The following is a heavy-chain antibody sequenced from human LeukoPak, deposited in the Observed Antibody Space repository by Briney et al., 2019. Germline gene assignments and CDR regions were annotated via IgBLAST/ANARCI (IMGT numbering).Heavy chain of an antibody. CDR2: INPNSGGT. CDR1: GYTFTGYQ. J-gene: IGHJ4*02. Sequence: ASVKVSCKASGYTFTGYQMHWVRQAPGQGLEWMGWINPNSGGTQYAQKFQGRVTMTRDTSISTAYMELSRLRSDDTAVYYCARVSGLRRPYYFDYWGQGTLVTVSS. V-gene: IGHV1-2*02. D-gene: IGHD5-12*01. CDR3: ARVSGLRRPYYFDY.